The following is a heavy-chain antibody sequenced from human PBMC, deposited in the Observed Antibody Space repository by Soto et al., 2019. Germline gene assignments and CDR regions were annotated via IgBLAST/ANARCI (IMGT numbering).Heavy chain of an antibody. CDR3: ARTGDFARELVA. CDR2: VNPNSGVT. J-gene: IGHJ5*02. CDR1: GYSFTAYY. V-gene: IGHV1-2*02. Sequence: QVQLVQSGAEVKKPGASVKVSCKASGYSFTAYYVHWVRQAPGQGLEWMGWVNPNSGVTSYAQKFQDRVTMTRDTSITTAYMELYRLKSDDTAVYYCARTGDFARELVAWGQGSLVTVSS. D-gene: IGHD7-27*01.